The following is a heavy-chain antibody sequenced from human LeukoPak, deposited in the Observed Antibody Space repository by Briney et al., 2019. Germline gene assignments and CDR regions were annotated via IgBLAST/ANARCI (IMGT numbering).Heavy chain of an antibody. Sequence: ASVKVSCKASGYTFTSYGISWVRQAPGQGLEWMGWISVYNGNTNYAQNLQGRVTMATDTSTSTAYMELRSLRSDDTAGYYCARSAMVRGVMENWFDPWGQGTLVTVSS. V-gene: IGHV1-18*01. CDR3: ARSAMVRGVMENWFDP. J-gene: IGHJ5*02. CDR1: GYTFTSYG. CDR2: ISVYNGNT. D-gene: IGHD3-10*01.